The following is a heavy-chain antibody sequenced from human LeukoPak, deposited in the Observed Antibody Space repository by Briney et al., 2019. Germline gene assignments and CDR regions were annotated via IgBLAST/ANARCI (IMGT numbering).Heavy chain of an antibody. Sequence: SETLSLTCTVSGGSISSGGYYWSWIRQHPGKGLECIGYIYYSGSTNYNPSLKSRVTISVDTSKNQFSLKLSSVTAADTAVYYCARQTLYGSYGGIDAFDIWGQGTMVTVSS. D-gene: IGHD2-15*01. CDR2: IYYSGST. CDR1: GGSISSGGYY. CDR3: ARQTLYGSYGGIDAFDI. J-gene: IGHJ3*02. V-gene: IGHV4-61*08.